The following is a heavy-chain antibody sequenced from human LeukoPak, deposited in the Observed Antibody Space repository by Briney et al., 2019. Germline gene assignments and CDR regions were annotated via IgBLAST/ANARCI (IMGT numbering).Heavy chain of an antibody. Sequence: SETLSLTCTVSGGSISSYYWSWIRQPAGKGLEWIGRIYTSGSTNYNPSLKSRVTMSVDTSKNQFSLKLSSVTAADTGVYYCARAEGRIAVAGPNWFDPWGQGTLVTVSS. CDR2: IYTSGST. D-gene: IGHD6-19*01. CDR3: ARAEGRIAVAGPNWFDP. CDR1: GGSISSYY. J-gene: IGHJ5*02. V-gene: IGHV4-4*07.